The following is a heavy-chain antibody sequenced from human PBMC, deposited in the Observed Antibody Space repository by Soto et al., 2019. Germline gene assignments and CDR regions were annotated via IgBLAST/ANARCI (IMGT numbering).Heavy chain of an antibody. J-gene: IGHJ4*02. CDR2: IYYSGST. D-gene: IGHD3-10*01. V-gene: IGHV4-39*01. Sequence: SETLSLTCTVSGGSISSSSYYWGWIRQPPGKGLEWIGSIYYSGSTYYNPSLKSRVTISVDTSKNQFSLKLSSVTAADAAVYYCARRGSGSYSDYWGQGTLVTVSS. CDR1: GGSISSSSYY. CDR3: ARRGSGSYSDY.